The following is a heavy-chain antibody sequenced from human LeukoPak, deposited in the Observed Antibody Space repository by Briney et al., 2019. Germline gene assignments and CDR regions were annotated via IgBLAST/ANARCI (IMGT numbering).Heavy chain of an antibody. Sequence: GGSLRLSCAASGFTFSSYEMNWVRQAPGKGLEWVSYISSSGSTIYYADSVKGRFTISRDNAKNSLYLQINSLRAEDTAVYYCARDRAAAGYDYWGQGTLVTVSS. D-gene: IGHD6-13*01. CDR3: ARDRAAAGYDY. CDR1: GFTFSSYE. J-gene: IGHJ4*02. CDR2: ISSSGSTI. V-gene: IGHV3-48*03.